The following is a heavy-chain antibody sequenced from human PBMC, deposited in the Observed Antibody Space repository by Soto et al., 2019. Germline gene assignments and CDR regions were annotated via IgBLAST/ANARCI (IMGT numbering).Heavy chain of an antibody. Sequence: ASVKVSCKASGYTFTGYYMHWVRQAPGQGLEWMGIINPSGGSTSYAQKFQGRVTMTRDTSTSTVYMELSSLRSEDTAVYYCARDIVVVPDKTYYYYGMDVWGQGTTVTVSS. CDR1: GYTFTGYY. J-gene: IGHJ6*02. CDR3: ARDIVVVPDKTYYYYGMDV. D-gene: IGHD2-2*01. V-gene: IGHV1-46*01. CDR2: INPSGGST.